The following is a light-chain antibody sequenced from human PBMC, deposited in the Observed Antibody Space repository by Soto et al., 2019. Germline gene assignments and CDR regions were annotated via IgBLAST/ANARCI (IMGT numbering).Light chain of an antibody. CDR2: DVS. CDR1: SSDVGGYNY. CDR3: CSYAGSYTGV. J-gene: IGLJ1*01. Sequence: QSALTQPRSVSGSPGQSVTISCTGASSDVGGYNYVSWYQQHPGKAPKLMIYDVSKRPSGVPDRFSGSKSGNTASLTISGLQAEDEADYYCCSYAGSYTGVFGTGTKVTVL. V-gene: IGLV2-11*01.